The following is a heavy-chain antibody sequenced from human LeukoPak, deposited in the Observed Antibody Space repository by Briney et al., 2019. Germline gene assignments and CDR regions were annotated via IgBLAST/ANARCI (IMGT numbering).Heavy chain of an antibody. V-gene: IGHV3-21*01. CDR1: GFTFSSYA. Sequence: GGSLRLSCAASGFTFSSYAMNWVRQAPGKALEWVSSITSSGAYIFYADSVKGRFTISRDNAKDSLYLQMNSLGPEDTAVYYCARDPYSGNYGNYYYYYMDVWGKGTTVTISS. D-gene: IGHD1-26*01. CDR3: ARDPYSGNYGNYYYYYMDV. J-gene: IGHJ6*03. CDR2: ITSSGAYI.